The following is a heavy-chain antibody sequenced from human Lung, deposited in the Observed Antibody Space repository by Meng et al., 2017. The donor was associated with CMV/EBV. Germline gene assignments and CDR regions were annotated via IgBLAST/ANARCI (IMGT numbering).Heavy chain of an antibody. CDR2: IYYSGST. J-gene: IGHJ4*02. Sequence: QVRLQESGPGLVKPSQTLSLTCTVFCGSISSGDYYWSWIRQPPGKGLEWIGYIYYSGSTYYNPSLKSRVTISVDTSKNQFSLKLSSVTAADTAVYYCARDRTTGRYFDYWGQGTLVTVSS. V-gene: IGHV4-30-4*01. CDR3: ARDRTTGRYFDY. D-gene: IGHD4-11*01. CDR1: CGSISSGDYY.